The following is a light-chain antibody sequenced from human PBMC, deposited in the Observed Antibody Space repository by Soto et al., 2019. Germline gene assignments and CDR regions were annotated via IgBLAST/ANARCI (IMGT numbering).Light chain of an antibody. V-gene: IGKV3-15*01. J-gene: IGKJ4*01. CDR2: GAS. CDR1: QSVSSN. Sequence: EIVMTQSPATLPVSPGERATLSCRASQSVSSNLAWYQQKPGQAPRLLIYGASTRATGIPARFSGSASGTEFTLTISSLQSEDFAVYYCQQYNNWPLTFGGGTTVEIK. CDR3: QQYNNWPLT.